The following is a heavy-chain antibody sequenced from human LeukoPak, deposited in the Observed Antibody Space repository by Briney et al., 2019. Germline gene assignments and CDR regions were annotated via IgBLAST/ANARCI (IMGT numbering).Heavy chain of an antibody. V-gene: IGHV4-34*01. CDR1: GGSFSGYY. CDR2: INHSGST. Sequence: SETLSHTCAVYGGSFSGYYWSWIRQPPGKGLEWIGEINHSGSTNYNPSLKSRVTISVDTSKNQFSLKLSSVTAADTAVYYCARDRDIGTYYYYYGMDVWAKGPRSPSP. CDR3: ARDRDIGTYYYYYGMDV. J-gene: IGHJ6*02. D-gene: IGHD2-15*01.